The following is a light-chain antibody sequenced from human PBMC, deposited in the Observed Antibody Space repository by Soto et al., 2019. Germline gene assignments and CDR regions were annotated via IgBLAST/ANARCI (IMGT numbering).Light chain of an antibody. CDR3: ATWDDSLNGLV. CDR1: SSNIGSNF. J-gene: IGLJ3*02. Sequence: QSVLTQPPSASGTPGQRVTIPCSGSSSNIGSNFVNWYQQLPGTAPKLLMYNNNQRPSGVPDRFSGSKSGTSASLAISGLQSEEEADYHCATWDDSLNGLVFGGGTKVTVL. CDR2: NNN. V-gene: IGLV1-44*01.